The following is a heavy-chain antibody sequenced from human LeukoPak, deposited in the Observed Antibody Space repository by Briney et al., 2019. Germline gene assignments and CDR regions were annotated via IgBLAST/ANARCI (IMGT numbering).Heavy chain of an antibody. CDR2: VSYDGSNK. Sequence: GRSLRLSCAASGVSFSDNYMSWVRQAPGKGLEWVAVVSYDGSNKYYADSVKGRFTISRDNSKNTLYLQMNSLRAEDTAVYYCAKELNDYGDFLGFDYWGQGTLVTVSS. CDR1: GVSFSDNY. D-gene: IGHD4-17*01. V-gene: IGHV3-30*18. CDR3: AKELNDYGDFLGFDY. J-gene: IGHJ4*02.